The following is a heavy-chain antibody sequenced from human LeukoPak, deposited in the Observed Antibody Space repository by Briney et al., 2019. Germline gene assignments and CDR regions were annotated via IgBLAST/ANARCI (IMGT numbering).Heavy chain of an antibody. CDR2: IWYDGSDK. D-gene: IGHD4-17*01. Sequence: PGGSLRLSCAASGFTFSSYWMSWVRQAPGKGPERVAVIWYDGSDKYYADSVKGRFTISRENSKNTLYLQMNSLRAEDTAVYYCAREITVTSTTYFDYWGQGTLVTVSS. J-gene: IGHJ4*02. CDR1: GFTFSSYW. V-gene: IGHV3-33*08. CDR3: AREITVTSTTYFDY.